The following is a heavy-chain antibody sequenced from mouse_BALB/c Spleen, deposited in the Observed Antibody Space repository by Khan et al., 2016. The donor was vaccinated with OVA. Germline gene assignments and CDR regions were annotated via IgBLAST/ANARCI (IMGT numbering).Heavy chain of an antibody. CDR1: GFAFSNYD. CDR2: ISSGGGTT. V-gene: IGHV5-12-1*01. J-gene: IGHJ2*01. Sequence: EVELVESGGGLVKPGGSLKLSCTVSGFAFSNYDMSWVRQTPEKRLDWVAYISSGGGTTYYPDTAKDRFTVSRYNAKKHMYLQMNSLKSATTAMYCCVILPYDGSNYYFDYWGQGTTLTVSS. CDR3: VILPYDGSNYYFDY. D-gene: IGHD1-1*01.